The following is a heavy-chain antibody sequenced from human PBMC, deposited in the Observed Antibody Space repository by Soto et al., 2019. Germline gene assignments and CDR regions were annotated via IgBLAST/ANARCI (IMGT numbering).Heavy chain of an antibody. Sequence: EVQLVESGGGLVQPGGSQKLSCAASGFTFSGSAMHWVRQASGKGLEWVGRIRSKANSYATAYAASVKGRFTISRDDSKNTAYLQMNSLKTEDTAVYYCTTLMVRGDDWGQGTLVTVSS. CDR1: GFTFSGSA. D-gene: IGHD3-10*01. J-gene: IGHJ4*02. CDR3: TTLMVRGDD. CDR2: IRSKANSYAT. V-gene: IGHV3-73*02.